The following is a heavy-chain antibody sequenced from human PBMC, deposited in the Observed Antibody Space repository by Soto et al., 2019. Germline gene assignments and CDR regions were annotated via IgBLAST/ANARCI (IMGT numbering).Heavy chain of an antibody. V-gene: IGHV6-1*01. CDR1: GDSVSSNTAS. D-gene: IGHD5-12*01. Sequence: SQTLSLTCAISGDSVSSNTASWNWVRQSPSRGLEWLGRTYSRSKWYNDYAVSVKSRIIINPDKSKNQFSLQLNSVTPEDTAVYYCAKGDNLGPKTGYAFDPWGQGILVTVSS. J-gene: IGHJ5*02. CDR2: TYSRSKWYN. CDR3: AKGDNLGPKTGYAFDP.